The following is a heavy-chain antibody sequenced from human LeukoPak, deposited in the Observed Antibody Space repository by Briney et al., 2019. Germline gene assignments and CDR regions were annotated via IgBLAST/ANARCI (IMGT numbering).Heavy chain of an antibody. CDR1: GGTFSSYA. CDR3: ARNLGKYYYDSSGIVGWFDP. CDR2: IIPIFGTA. V-gene: IGHV1-69*01. J-gene: IGHJ5*02. Sequence: SVKVSCKASGGTFSSYAISWVRQAPGQGLEWMGGIIPIFGTANYAQKFQGRVTITADESTSTAYMELSSLRSEDTAVYCCARNLGKYYYDSSGIVGWFDPWGQGTLVTVSS. D-gene: IGHD3-22*01.